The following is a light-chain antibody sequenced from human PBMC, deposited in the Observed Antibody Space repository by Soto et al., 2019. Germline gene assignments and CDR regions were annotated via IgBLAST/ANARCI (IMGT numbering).Light chain of an antibody. CDR2: GAS. CDR1: QSVSSSY. Sequence: EIVLTQSPCTLPLSPGERATLSCRASQSVSSSYLAWYQQKPGQAPRLLIHGASSRATGIPDRVSGSGSGTDFTLTISRLEPEDFAVYYCQQYGSSPITFGQGTRLEIK. V-gene: IGKV3-20*01. J-gene: IGKJ5*01. CDR3: QQYGSSPIT.